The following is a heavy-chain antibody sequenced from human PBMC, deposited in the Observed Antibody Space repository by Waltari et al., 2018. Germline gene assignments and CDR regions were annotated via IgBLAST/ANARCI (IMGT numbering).Heavy chain of an antibody. Sequence: QVQLQESGPGLVKPSETLSLTCTVSGGSVSSGSYYWSWIRQPPGKGLEGIGYIYYSGSTNYNPSLKSRFTISVDTSRNQFSLNLSSVTAADTAVYYCVGYCTNGVCYTEGLFDYWGQGTLVTVSS. D-gene: IGHD2-8*01. V-gene: IGHV4-61*01. CDR2: IYYSGST. CDR1: GGSVSSGSYY. J-gene: IGHJ4*02. CDR3: VGYCTNGVCYTEGLFDY.